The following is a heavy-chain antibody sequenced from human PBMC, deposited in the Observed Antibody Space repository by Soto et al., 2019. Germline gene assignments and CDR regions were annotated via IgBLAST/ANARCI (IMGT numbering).Heavy chain of an antibody. CDR1: GFTFSDYY. J-gene: IGHJ5*02. CDR3: ARVLEVLYLNCFDP. Sequence: PGGSLRLSCAASGFTFSDYYMSWIRQAPGKWLEWVSYISSSSSYTNYADSVKGRFTISRDNANNSLYLQMNSLRAEDTAVYYCARVLEVLYLNCFDPWGQGNLVTVSS. CDR2: ISSSSSYT. V-gene: IGHV3-11*06. D-gene: IGHD2-8*01.